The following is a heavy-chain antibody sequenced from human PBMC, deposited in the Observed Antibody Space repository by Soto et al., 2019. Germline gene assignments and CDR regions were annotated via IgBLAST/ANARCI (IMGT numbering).Heavy chain of an antibody. V-gene: IGHV4-39*01. Sequence: KASETLSLTCSASGGSITSSSHFWGWVRQPPGKGLEWIGTNYFTGNTYYTPSLKSRLTMSIDTSKNEFSLRLKSVTAADTAVYYCAGQTFTIAAASYGRSIWFDPRGPGTLVTVSS. CDR1: GGSITSSSHF. CDR3: AGQTFTIAAASYGRSIWFDP. CDR2: NYFTGNT. J-gene: IGHJ5*02. D-gene: IGHD6-25*01.